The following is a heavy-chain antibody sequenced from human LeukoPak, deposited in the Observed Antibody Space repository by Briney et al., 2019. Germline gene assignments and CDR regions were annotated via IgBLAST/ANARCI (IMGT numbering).Heavy chain of an antibody. CDR1: GFTFSGSA. J-gene: IGHJ6*04. CDR3: AELGITMIGGV. CDR2: ISSSGSTM. D-gene: IGHD3-10*02. Sequence: GGSLRLSCAASGFTFSGSAMHWVRQASGKGLEWVSYISSSGSTMYYTDSVKGRFTISRDNAKNSLYLQMNSLRAEDTAVYYCAELGITMIGGVWGKGTTVTISS. V-gene: IGHV3-48*03.